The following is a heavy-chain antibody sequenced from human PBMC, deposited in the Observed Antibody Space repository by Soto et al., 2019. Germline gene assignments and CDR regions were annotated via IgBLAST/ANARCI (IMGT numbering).Heavy chain of an antibody. CDR3: ADAKSSAAAAAYGAY. J-gene: IGHJ4*02. D-gene: IGHD2-2*01. CDR1: GFTCSNYA. CDR2: VSNNGVST. V-gene: IGHV3-23*01. Sequence: EVQLLESGGGLVQPGGSLRLSCAASGFTCSNYAMSWVRQAQGKGLQWVAVVSNNGVSTYYADSVKGRFTISRDNSKNTLYRQRNSLRAEDSAIYYCADAKSSAAAAAYGAYWCQGTLVTVSS.